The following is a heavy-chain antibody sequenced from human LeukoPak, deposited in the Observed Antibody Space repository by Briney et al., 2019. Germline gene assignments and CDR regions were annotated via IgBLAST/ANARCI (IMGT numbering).Heavy chain of an antibody. CDR1: GFTVSSNS. CDR2: IYSDNT. D-gene: IGHD4/OR15-4a*01. V-gene: IGHV3-53*01. Sequence: GGSLRLSCTVSGFTVSSNSMSWVRQAPGKGLEWVSFIYSDNTHYSDSVKGRFTISRDNSKNTLYLQMNSLRAEDTAVYYCARRAGAYSHPYDYWGQGTQVTVSS. CDR3: ARRAGAYSHPYDY. J-gene: IGHJ4*02.